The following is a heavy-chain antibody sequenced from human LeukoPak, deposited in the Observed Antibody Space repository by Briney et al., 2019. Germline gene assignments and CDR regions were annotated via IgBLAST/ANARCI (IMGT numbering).Heavy chain of an antibody. CDR2: KSYDGGHK. D-gene: IGHD4-17*01. CDR3: VKETGSTVGSTDFDF. CDR1: GFTFSSYA. J-gene: IGHJ4*02. V-gene: IGHV3-30-3*01. Sequence: PGGSLRLSCAASGFTFSSYAMHWVRQAPGKGLEWLAVKSYDGGHKYYADSVKGRITISRDNSKNTLYLQMNSLRAEDTAVYYRVKETGSTVGSTDFDFWGQGTLVTVSS.